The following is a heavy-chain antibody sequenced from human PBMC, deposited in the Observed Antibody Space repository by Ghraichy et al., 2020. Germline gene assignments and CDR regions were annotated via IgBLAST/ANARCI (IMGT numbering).Heavy chain of an antibody. V-gene: IGHV3-23*01. CDR3: AKNMIIVVITRGAFDI. J-gene: IGHJ3*02. CDR2: ISASGEST. D-gene: IGHD3-22*01. CDR1: GFTFSSYA. Sequence: GGSLRLSCAASGFTFSSYAMSWVRQAPGKGLEWVSAISASGESTFYADSVKGRFTISRDNSKNTLYLQMNSLRAEDTAVYYCAKNMIIVVITRGAFDIWGKGTMVTVS.